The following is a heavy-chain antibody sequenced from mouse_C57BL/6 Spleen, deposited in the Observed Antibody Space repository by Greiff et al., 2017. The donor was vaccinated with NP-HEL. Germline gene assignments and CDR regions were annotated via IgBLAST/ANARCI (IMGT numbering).Heavy chain of an antibody. Sequence: EVKLVESGPGLAKPSQTLSLTCSVTGYSITSDYWNWIRKFPGNKLEYMGYISYSGSTYYNPSLKSRISITRDTSKNQYYLQLNSVTTEDTATYYCARGGVYGSSRWYFDVWGTGTTVTVSS. CDR2: ISYSGST. D-gene: IGHD1-1*01. V-gene: IGHV3-8*01. J-gene: IGHJ1*03. CDR3: ARGGVYGSSRWYFDV. CDR1: GYSITSDY.